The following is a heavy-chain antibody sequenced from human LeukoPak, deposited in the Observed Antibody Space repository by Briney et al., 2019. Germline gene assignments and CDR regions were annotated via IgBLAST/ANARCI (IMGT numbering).Heavy chain of an antibody. CDR3: AKNAGAVTTSYDWFDP. CDR1: GFTFGSYT. Sequence: PGGSLRLSCAVSGFTFGSYTMNWVRQAPGKGLEWVSHISSTSTTYYADSVKGRFTTSRDNAKNTLYLQMNSLRAEDTAVYYCAKNAGAVTTSYDWFDPWGQGTLVTVSS. CDR2: ISSTSTT. D-gene: IGHD4-17*01. V-gene: IGHV3-48*01. J-gene: IGHJ5*02.